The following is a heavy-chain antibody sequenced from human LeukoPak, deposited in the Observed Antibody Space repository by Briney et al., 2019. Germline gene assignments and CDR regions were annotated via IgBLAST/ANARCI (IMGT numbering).Heavy chain of an antibody. J-gene: IGHJ4*02. D-gene: IGHD4-17*01. CDR1: GFTFSSYG. V-gene: IGHV3-30*02. CDR3: AKARAYGDLNFDY. Sequence: GGSLRLSCAASGFTFSSYGMHWVRQAPGEGLEWVAFIRYDGSNKYYADSVKGRFTISRDNSKNTLYLQMNSLRAEDTAVYYCAKARAYGDLNFDYWGQGTLVTVSS. CDR2: IRYDGSNK.